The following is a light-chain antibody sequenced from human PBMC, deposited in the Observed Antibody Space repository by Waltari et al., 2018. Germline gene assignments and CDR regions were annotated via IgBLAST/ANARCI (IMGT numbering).Light chain of an antibody. CDR2: EVS. CDR3: SSYTSSSTLYV. V-gene: IGLV2-14*01. J-gene: IGLJ1*01. CDR1: STFVGGFYH. Sequence: QSALTPPAPLSWSPGQSITISFTGTSTFVGGFYHVSWDQQHPGKAPKLMIYEVSNRPSGVSNRFSGSKSGNTASLTISGLQAEDEADYYCSSYTSSSTLYVFGTGTKVTVL.